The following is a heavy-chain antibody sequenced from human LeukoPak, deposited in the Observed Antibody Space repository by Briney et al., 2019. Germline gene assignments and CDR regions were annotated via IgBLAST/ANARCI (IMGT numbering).Heavy chain of an antibody. CDR3: ARELSIVGATTHFDY. CDR2: ISYDGSNK. V-gene: IGHV3-30-3*01. J-gene: IGHJ4*02. CDR1: GFSFSSYA. D-gene: IGHD1-26*01. Sequence: GGSLTLSCAASGFSFSSYAMHWVRQAPDKGLEWVEIISYDGSNKTYADSVKGRFTISRDNSKHTLYLQMNSLRAEDTAVYYCARELSIVGATTHFDYWGQGTLVTVSS.